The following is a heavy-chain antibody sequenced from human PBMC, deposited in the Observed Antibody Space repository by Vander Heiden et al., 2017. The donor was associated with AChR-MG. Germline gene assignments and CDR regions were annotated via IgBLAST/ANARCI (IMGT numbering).Heavy chain of an antibody. V-gene: IGHV4-39*01. CDR1: GGSISSSSYY. CDR3: AYDSSGYYYYYYYGMDV. D-gene: IGHD3-22*01. CDR2: IYYSGST. Sequence: QLQLQESGPGLVKPSETLSLTCTVSGGSISSSSYYWGWIRQPPGKGLEWIGSIYYSGSTYYNPSLKSRVTISVDTSKNQFSLKLSSVTAADTAVYYCAYDSSGYYYYYYYGMDVWGQGTTVTVSS. J-gene: IGHJ6*02.